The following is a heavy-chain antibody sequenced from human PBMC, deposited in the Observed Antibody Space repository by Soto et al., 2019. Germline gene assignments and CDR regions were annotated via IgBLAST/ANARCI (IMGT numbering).Heavy chain of an antibody. Sequence: EVQLVESGGGLVQPGGSLRLSCAASGFTFSSYSMNWVRQAAGKGLEWVSYISSSSSTIYYADSVKGRFTISRDNAKNSLYLQMNSLRAEDTAVYYCAREYCSGGSCYRRYYYYYMDVWGKGTTVTVSS. J-gene: IGHJ6*03. CDR2: ISSSSSTI. CDR3: AREYCSGGSCYRRYYYYYMDV. D-gene: IGHD2-15*01. V-gene: IGHV3-48*01. CDR1: GFTFSSYS.